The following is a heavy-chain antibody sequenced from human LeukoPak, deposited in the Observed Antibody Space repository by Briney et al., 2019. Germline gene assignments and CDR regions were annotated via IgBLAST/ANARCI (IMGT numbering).Heavy chain of an antibody. CDR3: ARVAYHRLDY. Sequence: ASVKVSFKASGYTFTSYGISWVRQAPGQGREGMGWISAYNGNTNYAQKLQGRVTMTTDTSTSTVYMELRSLRSDDTAVYYCARVAYHRLDYWGQGTLVTVSS. CDR1: GYTFTSYG. J-gene: IGHJ4*02. CDR2: ISAYNGNT. D-gene: IGHD1-14*01. V-gene: IGHV1-18*01.